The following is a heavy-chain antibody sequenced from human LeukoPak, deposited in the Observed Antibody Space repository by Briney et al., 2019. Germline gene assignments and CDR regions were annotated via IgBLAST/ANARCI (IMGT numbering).Heavy chain of an antibody. D-gene: IGHD7-27*01. J-gene: IGHJ4*02. CDR3: ARDLMWGFDY. CDR2: IGNDGRDQ. CDR1: GFTFSGHA. V-gene: IGHV3-30*02. Sequence: GGSLRLSCAASGFTFSGHAMHWVRQTPGVGLEWVAIIGNDGRDQHYSESVKGRFTISRDNSKNTPFLQLNSLRPEDTALYLCARDLMWGFDYWGQGTLVTVSS.